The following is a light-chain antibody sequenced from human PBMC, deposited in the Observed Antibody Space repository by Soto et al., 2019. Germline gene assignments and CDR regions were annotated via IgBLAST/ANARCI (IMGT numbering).Light chain of an antibody. CDR1: SSDVGGYNY. J-gene: IGLJ1*01. CDR2: EVS. CDR3: SSYTSSSTLDTYV. V-gene: IGLV2-14*01. Sequence: QSALTQPASVSGSPGQSITISCTGTSSDVGGYNYVSWYQRHPGKAPKLMIYEVSNRPSGVSNRFSGSKSGNTSSLTISGLQAEDEADYYCSSYTSSSTLDTYVFGTGTKVTVL.